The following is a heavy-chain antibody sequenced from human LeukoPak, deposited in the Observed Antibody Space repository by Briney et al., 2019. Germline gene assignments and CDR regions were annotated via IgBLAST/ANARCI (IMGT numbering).Heavy chain of an antibody. CDR3: TTVAALLLWGLDV. CDR2: IKSNSDGETA. Sequence: GGSLSLPCAAPGLTFSKAWIGWVRQPPGRGLGWVGRIKSNSDGETAEYGAPVKGRFTISRDDSKNTLYLQMNSLKTEDTAVYHCTTVAALLLWGLDVWGQGTTVTVSS. D-gene: IGHD2-15*01. J-gene: IGHJ6*02. CDR1: GLTFSKAW. V-gene: IGHV3-15*01.